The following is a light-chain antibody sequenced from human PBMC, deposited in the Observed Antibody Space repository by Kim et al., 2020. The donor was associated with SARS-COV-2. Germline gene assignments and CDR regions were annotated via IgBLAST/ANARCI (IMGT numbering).Light chain of an antibody. CDR2: DAS. CDR3: QQVVTALS. J-gene: IGKJ4*01. Sequence: EIVLTQSPATLSLSPGERATLSCRASQSVSSYLAWYQQKPGQTLRLLIYDASNRATGIPARFSGSGSGSDFTLTISSLEPEDFAVYYCQQVVTALSFGGGTKV. CDR1: QSVSSY. V-gene: IGKV3-11*01.